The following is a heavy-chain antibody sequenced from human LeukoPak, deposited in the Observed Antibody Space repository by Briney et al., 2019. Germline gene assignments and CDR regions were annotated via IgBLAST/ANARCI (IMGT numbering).Heavy chain of an antibody. D-gene: IGHD2-2*01. V-gene: IGHV3-7*01. CDR3: ARDLHPPYCSSTSCYNPDTYYYYYMDV. J-gene: IGHJ6*03. CDR1: GFTFSSYW. CDR2: IKQDGSEK. Sequence: GGSLRLSCAASGFTFSSYWMSWVRQAPGKGLKWVANIKQDGSEKYYVDSVKGRFTISRDNAKNSLYLQMNSLRAEDTAVYYCARDLHPPYCSSTSCYNPDTYYYYYMDVWGKGTTVTVSS.